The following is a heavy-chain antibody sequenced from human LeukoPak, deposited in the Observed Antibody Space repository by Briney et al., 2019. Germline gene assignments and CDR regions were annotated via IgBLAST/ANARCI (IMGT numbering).Heavy chain of an antibody. J-gene: IGHJ3*02. CDR2: ISGSGGKT. D-gene: IGHD3-16*01. Sequence: RGSLRLSCAAPGFTFSTYAMRWVRQAPGKRLEWGSAISGSGGKTYDADSVKGLFTICRDNAKNSLSLQMNSRRAEDTAVYYCARDGAGDLGAFDIWGQGTMVTVSS. CDR3: ARDGAGDLGAFDI. V-gene: IGHV3-23*01. CDR1: GFTFSTYA.